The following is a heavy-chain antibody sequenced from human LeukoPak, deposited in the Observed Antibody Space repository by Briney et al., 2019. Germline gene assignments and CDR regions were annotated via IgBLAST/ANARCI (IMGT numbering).Heavy chain of an antibody. CDR3: ARERVVSDHNWLDP. CDR1: GASFSGYS. D-gene: IGHD6-25*01. V-gene: IGHV4-34*01. Sequence: SETLSLTCAVHGASFSGYSWSWLRRPPGKGLEWIGEVNRLGHTIYNPSLKGRVTISIDTSTTQFSLILTSVTVADTAVYFCARERVVSDHNWLDPWGQGTLVTVSS. J-gene: IGHJ5*02. CDR2: VNRLGHT.